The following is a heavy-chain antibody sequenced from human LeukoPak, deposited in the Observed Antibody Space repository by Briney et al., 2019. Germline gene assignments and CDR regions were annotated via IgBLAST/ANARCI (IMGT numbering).Heavy chain of an antibody. CDR3: ARARPIIPPPGRAQWLFRRGYFDY. Sequence: SEPLSLTCTVSGYSISSGYYRDWIPPPPGKGLEWIGSIYHSGSPYYNPSLKSRVTISVDTSKNQFSLKLSSVTAADTAVYYCARARPIIPPPGRAQWLFRRGYFDYWGQGTLVTVSS. V-gene: IGHV4-38-2*02. D-gene: IGHD6-19*01. CDR1: GYSISSGYY. J-gene: IGHJ4*02. CDR2: IYHSGSP.